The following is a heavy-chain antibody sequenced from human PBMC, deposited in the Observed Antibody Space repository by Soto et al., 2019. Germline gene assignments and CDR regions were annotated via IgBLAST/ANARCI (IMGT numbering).Heavy chain of an antibody. D-gene: IGHD2-15*01. J-gene: IGHJ6*02. CDR1: GFTFSSYW. Sequence: PGGSLRRSCAASGFTFSSYWMSWVRQAPGKGLEWVANIKQDRSDKYYVDSVKGRFTISRDNAKNTLYLQMNSLRAEDTAVYYCAKGYCSGGSCAYYYYYYGMDVWGQGTTVTVSS. V-gene: IGHV3-7*01. CDR3: AKGYCSGGSCAYYYYYYGMDV. CDR2: IKQDRSDK.